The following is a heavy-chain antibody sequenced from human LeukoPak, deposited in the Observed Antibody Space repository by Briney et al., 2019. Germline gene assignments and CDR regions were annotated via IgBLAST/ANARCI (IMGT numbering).Heavy chain of an antibody. J-gene: IGHJ5*02. CDR2: ISHDGMNA. V-gene: IGHV3-23*01. CDR3: AKDGAQYSSGPECDP. Sequence: GGSLRLSCAASGLHFSGTAMSWVRQAPGKGLEWVSAISHDGMNAYYADSVKGRFTISRDNSKKTVSLEMSSLTAADTGVYYCAKDGAQYSSGPECDPRGQGALVTVS. CDR1: GLHFSGTA. D-gene: IGHD6-19*01.